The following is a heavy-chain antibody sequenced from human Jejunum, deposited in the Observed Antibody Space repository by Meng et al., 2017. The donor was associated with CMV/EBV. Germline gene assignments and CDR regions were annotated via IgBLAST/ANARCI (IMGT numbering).Heavy chain of an antibody. Sequence: SISSSSYYWGWIRQPPGKGLEWIGSIYYSGTTFYNPSLKSRVTISGDMSTNQFSLPLSSLPSPDSALFSFALGVLEVSNYSSGLSFCGQGTTVTVSS. J-gene: IGHJ6*02. V-gene: IGHV4-39*01. CDR1: SISSSSYY. D-gene: IGHD2-8*02. CDR3: ALGVLEVSNYSSGLSF. CDR2: IYYSGTT.